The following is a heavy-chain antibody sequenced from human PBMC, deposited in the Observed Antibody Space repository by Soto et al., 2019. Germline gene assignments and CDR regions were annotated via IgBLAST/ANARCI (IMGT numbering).Heavy chain of an antibody. CDR1: GGTFSSYP. Sequence: QVQLVQSGAKVKKPGSSVKVSCEASGGTFSSYPINWVRQAPGQGLEWMGGIIPFFGTSNYAQKFQGRVTITADDSTSTAYMELRSLRSEDTAVYYCARVGLITNYGMAVWGQGTTVTVSS. J-gene: IGHJ6*02. CDR2: IIPFFGTS. V-gene: IGHV1-69*01. D-gene: IGHD3-16*02. CDR3: ARVGLITNYGMAV.